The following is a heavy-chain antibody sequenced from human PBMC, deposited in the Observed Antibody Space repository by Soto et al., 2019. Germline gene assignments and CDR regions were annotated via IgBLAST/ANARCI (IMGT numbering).Heavy chain of an antibody. CDR3: AKDSSSSGGAEGSLYY. Sequence: EVQLFESGGGLVQPGGSLRLSCAASGFTFSSYAMSWVRQAPGKGLEWVSAISGSGGSTYYADSVTGRFTISRDNSKNTLYLQMNSLRAEDTAVYYCAKDSSSSGGAEGSLYYWGQGTLVTVSS. CDR2: ISGSGGST. D-gene: IGHD6-6*01. CDR1: GFTFSSYA. J-gene: IGHJ4*02. V-gene: IGHV3-23*01.